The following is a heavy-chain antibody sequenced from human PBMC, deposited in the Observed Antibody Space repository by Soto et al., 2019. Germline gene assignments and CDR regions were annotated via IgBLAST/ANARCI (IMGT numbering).Heavy chain of an antibody. Sequence: GESLKISCKGSGYSFTSYWIGWVRQMPGKGLEWMGIIYPGDSDTRYSPSFQGQVTISADKSISTAYLQWSSLKASDTAMYYCARHRSDRESSTVTTYYYYGMDVWGQGTTVTVSS. CDR2: IYPGDSDT. CDR1: GYSFTSYW. J-gene: IGHJ6*02. CDR3: ARHRSDRESSTVTTYYYYGMDV. D-gene: IGHD4-17*01. V-gene: IGHV5-51*01.